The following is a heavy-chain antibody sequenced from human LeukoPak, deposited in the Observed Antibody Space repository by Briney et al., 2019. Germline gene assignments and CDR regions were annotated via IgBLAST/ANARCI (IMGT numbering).Heavy chain of an antibody. D-gene: IGHD3-9*01. CDR1: GGTFSSYA. Sequence: ASVKVSCKASGGTFSSYAISWVRQAPGQGLEWMGGIIPIFGTANYAQKFRGRATITADKSTRTAYMELSSLRSEDTAVYYCARDQQDYYNILTGLFDYWGQGTLVTVSS. CDR2: IIPIFGTA. V-gene: IGHV1-69*06. J-gene: IGHJ4*02. CDR3: ARDQQDYYNILTGLFDY.